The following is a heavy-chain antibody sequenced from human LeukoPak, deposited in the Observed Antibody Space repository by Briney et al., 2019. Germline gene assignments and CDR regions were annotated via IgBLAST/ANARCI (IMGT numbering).Heavy chain of an antibody. V-gene: IGHV3-74*01. Sequence: GGSLRLSCAASGFTFSSYGMHWVRQVPGKGLVWVSRINGDGTYLNYADSVKGRFTISRHNGKNTVYLQMNSLRVDDTAVYYCARDANWAVNDYWGQGTLVTVSA. CDR3: ARDANWAVNDY. D-gene: IGHD3-16*01. J-gene: IGHJ4*02. CDR2: INGDGTYL. CDR1: GFTFSSYG.